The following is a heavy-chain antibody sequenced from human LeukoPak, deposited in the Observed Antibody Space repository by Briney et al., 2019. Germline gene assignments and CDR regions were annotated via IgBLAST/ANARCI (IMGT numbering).Heavy chain of an antibody. J-gene: IGHJ6*02. Sequence: GGSLRLSCAASGLTFTDYDMHWVRQAPGKGLEWVSVIYSGGSTYYADSVKGRFTISRDNSKNTLYLQMNSLRAEDTAVYYCAREGYYYGMDAWGQGTTVTVSS. CDR3: AREGYYYGMDA. V-gene: IGHV3-53*01. CDR2: IYSGGST. CDR1: GLTFTDYD.